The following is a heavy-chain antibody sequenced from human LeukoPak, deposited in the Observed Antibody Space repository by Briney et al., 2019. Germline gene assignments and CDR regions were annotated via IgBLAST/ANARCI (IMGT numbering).Heavy chain of an antibody. CDR1: AYFINNNW. CDR2: IYPTDSST. CDR3: TRQQELGLFDY. J-gene: IGHJ4*02. V-gene: IGHV5-51*01. Sequence: GECLKISCKASAYFINNNWSGSVRQMPGKSLEWMVNIYPTDSSTKYYPAFQGQVTISADMSINTDYLQWSSLKASDSAMYYCTRQQELGLFDYWGQGTLLTVSS. D-gene: IGHD7-27*01.